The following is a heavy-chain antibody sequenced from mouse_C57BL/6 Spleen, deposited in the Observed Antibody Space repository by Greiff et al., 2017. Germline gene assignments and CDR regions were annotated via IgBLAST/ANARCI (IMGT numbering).Heavy chain of an antibody. CDR1: GYTFTSYW. CDR2: IDPSDSET. Sequence: QVQLQQPGAELVRPGSSVKLSCKASGYTFTSYWMHWVKQRPIQGLEWIGNIDPSDSETHYNQKFKDKATLTVDKSSRTAYMQLSSLTSEDSAVYYWAREGIYDGYYDFDYWGQGTTLTVSS. CDR3: AREGIYDGYYDFDY. V-gene: IGHV1-52*01. D-gene: IGHD2-3*01. J-gene: IGHJ2*01.